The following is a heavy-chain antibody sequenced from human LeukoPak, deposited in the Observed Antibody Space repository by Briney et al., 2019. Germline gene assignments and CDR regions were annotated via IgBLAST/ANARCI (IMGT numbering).Heavy chain of an antibody. CDR1: GASISSYY. Sequence: TSETLSLTCTVSGASISSYYWSWIRQPPRKGLEWIGYIFHSGSTNYNPSLKSRVTISVDTSKNQLSLKLSSVTAADTAVYYCARQRYTYGDFEDWGQGILVTVSS. D-gene: IGHD5-18*01. CDR2: IFHSGST. J-gene: IGHJ4*02. V-gene: IGHV4-59*08. CDR3: ARQRYTYGDFED.